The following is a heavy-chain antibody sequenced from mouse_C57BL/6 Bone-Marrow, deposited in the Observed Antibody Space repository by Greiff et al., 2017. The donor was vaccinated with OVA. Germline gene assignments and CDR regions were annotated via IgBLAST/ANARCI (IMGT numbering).Heavy chain of an antibody. J-gene: IGHJ4*01. CDR1: GYSITSGYY. Sequence: DVKLEESGPGLVKPSQSLSLTCSVTGYSITSGYYWNWIRQFPGNKLEWMGYISYDGSNNYNPSLKNRISITRDTSKNQFFLKLNSVTTEDTATYYCARGWLLYAMDYWGQGTSVTVSS. D-gene: IGHD2-3*01. CDR2: ISYDGSN. V-gene: IGHV3-6*01. CDR3: ARGWLLYAMDY.